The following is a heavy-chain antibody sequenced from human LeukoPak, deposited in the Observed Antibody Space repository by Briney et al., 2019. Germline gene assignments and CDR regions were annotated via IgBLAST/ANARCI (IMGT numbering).Heavy chain of an antibody. J-gene: IGHJ1*01. Sequence: PGGSLTLSCAASGFTFDSHCITWVRQAPGKGLQWVSAISDSGRTTHYADSVRGRFTISRDNSKSTVYLQMNSLRAEDAAVYHCATEFKVGTSTKYFQHWGLGTLVTVSS. CDR2: ISDSGRTT. V-gene: IGHV3-23*01. CDR3: ATEFKVGTSTKYFQH. CDR1: GFTFDSHC. D-gene: IGHD1-26*01.